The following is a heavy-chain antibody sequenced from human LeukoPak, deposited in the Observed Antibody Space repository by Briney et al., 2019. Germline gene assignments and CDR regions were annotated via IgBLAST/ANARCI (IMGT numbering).Heavy chain of an antibody. CDR2: IYPGDSDT. CDR3: ARSYYDSNGYYYFDY. D-gene: IGHD3-22*01. Sequence: GESLKISCKGSGYSFTSYWIAWVRPMPGKGLEWMGIIYPGDSDTTYSPSFQGQVTISAAKSISTAYLQWSSLKASDTAMHYCARSYYDSNGYYYFDYWGQGTLVTVSS. V-gene: IGHV5-51*01. J-gene: IGHJ4*02. CDR1: GYSFTSYW.